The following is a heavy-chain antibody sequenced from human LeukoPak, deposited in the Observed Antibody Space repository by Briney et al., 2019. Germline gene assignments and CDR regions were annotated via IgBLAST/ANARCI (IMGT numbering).Heavy chain of an antibody. V-gene: IGHV3-21*05. D-gene: IGHD1-26*01. CDR1: GFTFSTFN. J-gene: IGHJ5*02. CDR3: ARPSSGNYARSES. Sequence: GRSLRLSCAASGFTFSTFNMNWVRQAPGKGLELVSFISRDSTYKYYADSVKGRFTISRDDANNTLYLQMNSLRAEDTAVYYCARPSSGNYARSESWGQGTLVTVSS. CDR2: ISRDSTYK.